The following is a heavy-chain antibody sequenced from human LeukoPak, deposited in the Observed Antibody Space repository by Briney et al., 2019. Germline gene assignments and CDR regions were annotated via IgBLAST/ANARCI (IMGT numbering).Heavy chain of an antibody. CDR3: ARGYYDILTGYLYYYYGMDV. J-gene: IGHJ6*02. V-gene: IGHV3-21*01. Sequence: GGSLRLSCAASGFTFSSYSMNWVRQAPGKGPEWVSSISSSRSYIDYADSVKGRFTISRDNAKNSLYLQMNGLRAEDTAVYYWARGYYDILTGYLYYYYGMDVWGQGTTVTVSS. CDR1: GFTFSSYS. CDR2: ISSSRSYI. D-gene: IGHD3-9*01.